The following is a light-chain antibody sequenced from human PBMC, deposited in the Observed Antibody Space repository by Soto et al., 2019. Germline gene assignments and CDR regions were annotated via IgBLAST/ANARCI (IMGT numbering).Light chain of an antibody. CDR3: QSYDSGLIGLI. CDR2: GYY. Sequence: QAVVTQPPSVSGAPGQRVIISCTGSRSNIGAGYAVHWYRRLPGKAPKLLISGYYHRPSGVPDRVSGSKSGTSASLAISDLQAEDEADYYCQSYDSGLIGLIFGTGTKLTVL. J-gene: IGLJ2*01. CDR1: RSNIGAGYA. V-gene: IGLV1-40*01.